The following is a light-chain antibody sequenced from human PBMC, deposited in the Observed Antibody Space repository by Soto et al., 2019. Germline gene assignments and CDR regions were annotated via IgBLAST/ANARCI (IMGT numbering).Light chain of an antibody. V-gene: IGKV3-15*01. CDR2: GAS. CDR1: QSVSSGF. J-gene: IGKJ1*01. Sequence: EIVLTQSPCTLSLSPGERATLSCRASQSVSSGFLAWYQQKPGQPPRLLIYGASTRATGIPARFSGSGSGTEFTLTISSLQSEDFAVYYCQQYNNWPPWTFGQGTKV. CDR3: QQYNNWPPWT.